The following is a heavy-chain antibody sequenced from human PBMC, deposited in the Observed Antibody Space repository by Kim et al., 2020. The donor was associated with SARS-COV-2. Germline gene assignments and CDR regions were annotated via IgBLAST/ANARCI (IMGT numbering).Heavy chain of an antibody. J-gene: IGHJ4*02. V-gene: IGHV3-23*01. CDR3: AKDSRASNYYDLDF. D-gene: IGHD3-22*01. Sequence: YAESWKGRFTISRDNSQNTLYLQMNSLSAEDTAVYFCAKDSRASNYYDLDFWGQGTLVTVSS.